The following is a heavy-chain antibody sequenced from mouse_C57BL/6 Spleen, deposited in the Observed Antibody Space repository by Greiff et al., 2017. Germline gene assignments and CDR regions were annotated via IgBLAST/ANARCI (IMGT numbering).Heavy chain of an antibody. V-gene: IGHV1-50*01. J-gene: IGHJ3*01. Sequence: VQLQQSGAELVKPGASVKLSCKASGYTFTSYWMQWVKQRPGQGLEWIGEIDPSDSYTNYNQKFKSKATLTVDTSSSTAYMQLSSLTSEDSAVYYCARGMDGGIFAYWGQGTLVTVSA. CDR3: ARGMDGGIFAY. CDR2: IDPSDSYT. D-gene: IGHD2-3*01. CDR1: GYTFTSYW.